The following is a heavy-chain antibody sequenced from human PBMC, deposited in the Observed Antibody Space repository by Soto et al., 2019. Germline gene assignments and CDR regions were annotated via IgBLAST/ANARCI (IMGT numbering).Heavy chain of an antibody. CDR2: IYYSGST. J-gene: IGHJ4*02. CDR1: GGSISSYY. V-gene: IGHV4-59*01. Sequence: SETLSLTCTVSGGSISSYYWSWIRQPPGKGLEWIGYIYYSGSTNYNPSLKSRVTISVDTSKNQFSLKLSSVTAADTAVYYCARAPARGGWPYYFDYWGQGTLVTVSS. D-gene: IGHD6-19*01. CDR3: ARAPARGGWPYYFDY.